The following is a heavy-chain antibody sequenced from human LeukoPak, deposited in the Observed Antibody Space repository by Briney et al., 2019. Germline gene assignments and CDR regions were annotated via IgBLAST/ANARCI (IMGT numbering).Heavy chain of an antibody. CDR1: GGSISSYY. Sequence: SETLSLTCTFSGGSISSYYWSWIRQPPWKGLEWIGYNYYSGSTNYKPSLKSRVTRSVYTSKYQSSLKLSSVTAADTAVYYWARGGATGYCSNTSFLPALSAFDIWGQGTMVTVSS. V-gene: IGHV4-59*01. J-gene: IGHJ3*02. CDR2: NYYSGST. CDR3: ARGGATGYCSNTSFLPALSAFDI. D-gene: IGHD2-2*01.